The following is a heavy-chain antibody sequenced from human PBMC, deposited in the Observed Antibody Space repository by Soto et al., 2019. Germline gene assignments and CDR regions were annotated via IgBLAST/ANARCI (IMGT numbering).Heavy chain of an antibody. D-gene: IGHD6-6*01. CDR3: ARRGGSSSGYYYYAMDV. CDR2: IYSNGDT. V-gene: IGHV4-31*03. Sequence: SETLALTCSVSSYSMNSGGYYWSWIRQHPGKGLEWIGYIYSNGDTYYNPSLKSRVTISVDPSKNQFSLNLTSVTAADTAVYYCARRGGSSSGYYYYAMDVWGQGTTVNVSS. CDR1: SYSMNSGGYY. J-gene: IGHJ6*02.